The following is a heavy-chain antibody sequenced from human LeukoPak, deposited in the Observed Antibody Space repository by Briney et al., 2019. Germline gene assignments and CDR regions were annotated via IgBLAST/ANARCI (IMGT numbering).Heavy chain of an antibody. V-gene: IGHV3-72*01. Sequence: GGSLRLSCAASGFTFSDYHMDWVRQTPGKGLEWVGRTRNKAHSYTTEYAASVKGRFTISRDDSKNSLYLQMNSLKTEDTAVFHCARSAPFICRSTSCYGYYFDYWGQGTLVTVSS. CDR2: TRNKAHSYTT. J-gene: IGHJ4*02. CDR1: GFTFSDYH. CDR3: ARSAPFICRSTSCYGYYFDY. D-gene: IGHD2-2*01.